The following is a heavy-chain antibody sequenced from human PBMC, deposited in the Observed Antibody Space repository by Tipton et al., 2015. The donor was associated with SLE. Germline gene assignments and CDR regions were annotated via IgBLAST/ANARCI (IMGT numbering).Heavy chain of an antibody. V-gene: IGHV5-51*01. CDR1: GYSFTNYW. D-gene: IGHD4-17*01. J-gene: IGHJ4*02. Sequence: VQLVQSGAEVKKPGESLKISCKGSGYSFTNYWIAWVRQMPGKGLEWMGVIYPGDSDTRYSPAFQGQVTISADKSTSTAYLQWSSLRASDTAMYYCARSTEGAYGDYPSPVEYWGQGTLVTVSS. CDR2: IYPGDSDT. CDR3: ARSTEGAYGDYPSPVEY.